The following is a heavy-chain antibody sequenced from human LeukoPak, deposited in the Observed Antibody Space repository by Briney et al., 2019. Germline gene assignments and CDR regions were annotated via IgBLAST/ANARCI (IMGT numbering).Heavy chain of an antibody. CDR2: ISVRGITI. CDR3: ASGGDYAGIAALFRH. J-gene: IGHJ4*02. Sequence: GGSLRLSCAASGFNFSASYMSWIRQSPGKGLEWVSYISVRGITINYADSVKGRFSIFRDDVKGSLFLQMNSLKTEDTAVYYCASGGDYAGIAALFRHWGQGSLVTVS. D-gene: IGHD4-17*01. V-gene: IGHV3-11*01. CDR1: GFNFSASY.